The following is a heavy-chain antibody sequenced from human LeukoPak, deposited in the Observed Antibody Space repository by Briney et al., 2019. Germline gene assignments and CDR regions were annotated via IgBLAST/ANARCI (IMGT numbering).Heavy chain of an antibody. CDR2: ISHDANNK. V-gene: IGHV3-30*18. Sequence: GGSLRLSCAASAFTFRAYGLHWVRQAPGKGLEWVAVISHDANNKYYADFVKGRFTISRTSSKHMLLLQMDGPGGDTTAVSYWAKDRHPARTDGYYFDYWGQGTLVSVSS. CDR1: AFTFRAYG. CDR3: AKDRHPARTDGYYFDY. D-gene: IGHD5-24*01. J-gene: IGHJ4*02.